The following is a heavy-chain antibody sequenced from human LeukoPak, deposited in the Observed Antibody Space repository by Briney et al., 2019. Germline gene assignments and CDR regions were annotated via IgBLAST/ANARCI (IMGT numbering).Heavy chain of an antibody. CDR3: ARDLELERNRWNYFES. CDR1: GGSISRYY. CDR2: LYPSGST. Sequence: SETLSLTCIVSGGSISRYYWSWIRQPAGKGLEWIGRLYPSGSTNYNPSLKSRVAMSVDTSKSQFSLKLSSVTAADTAVYYCARDLELERNRWNYFESWGQGTLVTVSS. V-gene: IGHV4-4*07. J-gene: IGHJ4*02. D-gene: IGHD1-1*01.